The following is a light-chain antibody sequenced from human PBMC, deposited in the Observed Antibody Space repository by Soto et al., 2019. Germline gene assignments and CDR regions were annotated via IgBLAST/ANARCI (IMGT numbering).Light chain of an antibody. CDR2: AAS. J-gene: IGKJ1*01. CDR3: QQYGSYSPWT. CDR1: QAINNY. Sequence: DIQMTQSPSSLSASVGDRVTITCRASQAINNYLAWYQQKPGKVPTLLISAASTLQSGVPSRFSGSGSGTDFTLTISSLQPDDFASYYCQQYGSYSPWTFGQGTKVEIK. V-gene: IGKV1-27*01.